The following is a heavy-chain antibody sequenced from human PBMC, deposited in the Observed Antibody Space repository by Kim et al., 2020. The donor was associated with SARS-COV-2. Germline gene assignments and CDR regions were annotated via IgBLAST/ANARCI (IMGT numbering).Heavy chain of an antibody. CDR3: ARTMYSSSWNTLGMDY. Sequence: SLKSRVTISVDTSKNQFSLKLSSVTAADTAVYYCARTMYSSSWNTLGMDYWGQGTLVTVSS. J-gene: IGHJ4*02. V-gene: IGHV4-39*01. D-gene: IGHD6-13*01.